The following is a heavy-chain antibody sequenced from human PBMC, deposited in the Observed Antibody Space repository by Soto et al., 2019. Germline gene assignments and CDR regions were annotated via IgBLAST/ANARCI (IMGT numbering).Heavy chain of an antibody. J-gene: IGHJ6*02. CDR1: GFTFGDYA. CDR3: TRDKPSFNWNYVHYYYGMDV. D-gene: IGHD1-7*01. CDR2: IRSKAYGGTT. V-gene: IGHV3-49*04. Sequence: LRLSCTASGFTFGDYAMSWVRQAPGKGLEWVGFIRSKAYGGTTEYAASVKGRFTISRDDSKSIAYLQMNSLKTEDTAVYYCTRDKPSFNWNYVHYYYGMDVWGQGTKVTVSS.